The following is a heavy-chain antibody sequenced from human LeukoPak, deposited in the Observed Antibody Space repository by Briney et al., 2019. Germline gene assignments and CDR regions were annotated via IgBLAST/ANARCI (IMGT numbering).Heavy chain of an antibody. J-gene: IGHJ6*03. Sequence: SVKVSCKAPGGTFSSYAISWVRQAPGQGLEWMGGIIPIFGTANYAQKFQGRVTITADESTSTAYMELSSLRSEDTAVYHCARGSIVVVPAASHYYYYMDVWGKGTTVTVSS. V-gene: IGHV1-69*13. CDR1: GGTFSSYA. CDR2: IIPIFGTA. D-gene: IGHD2-2*01. CDR3: ARGSIVVVPAASHYYYYMDV.